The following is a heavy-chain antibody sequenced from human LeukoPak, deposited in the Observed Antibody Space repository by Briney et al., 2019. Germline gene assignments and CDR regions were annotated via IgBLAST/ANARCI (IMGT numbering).Heavy chain of an antibody. V-gene: IGHV3-30*02. CDR2: IWHDGSDE. CDR1: GFIFRSYG. J-gene: IGHJ5*02. CDR3: AKDWGSSDWYNYFDP. D-gene: IGHD6-19*01. Sequence: PGGSLRLSCVASGFIFRSYGMHWVRQAPGKGPEWVASIWHDGSDEYYGDSVKGRFTISRDDSKNTLYLQMNSLSTEDTALYYCAKDWGSSDWYNYFDPWGQGTLVTVSS.